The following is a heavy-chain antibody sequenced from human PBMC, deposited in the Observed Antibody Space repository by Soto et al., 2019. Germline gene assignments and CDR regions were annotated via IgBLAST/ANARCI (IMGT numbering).Heavy chain of an antibody. J-gene: IGHJ6*02. Sequence: VASVKVSCKASGYTFTSYYMRWVRQAPGQGLEWMGIINLSGGSTSYAQKFQGRVTMTRDTSTSTVYMELSSLRSEDTAVYYCARVGRLYGDYVDYYYYYGMDVWGQGTTVTVSS. CDR3: ARVGRLYGDYVDYYYYYGMDV. D-gene: IGHD4-17*01. V-gene: IGHV1-46*01. CDR1: GYTFTSYY. CDR2: INLSGGST.